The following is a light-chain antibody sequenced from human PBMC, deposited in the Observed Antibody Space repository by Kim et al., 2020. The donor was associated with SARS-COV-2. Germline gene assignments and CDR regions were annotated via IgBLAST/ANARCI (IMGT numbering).Light chain of an antibody. CDR2: AAS. CDR1: QGIRSY. J-gene: IGKJ1*01. CDR3: QQHNSYPWT. Sequence: ASVGGTVTITCRASQGIRSYLAWYQQKPGKAPKLLIYAASTLQSGVPSRFSGSGSGTDFTLTISSMQPEDFATYYCQQHNSYPWTFGQGTKVDIK. V-gene: IGKV1-9*01.